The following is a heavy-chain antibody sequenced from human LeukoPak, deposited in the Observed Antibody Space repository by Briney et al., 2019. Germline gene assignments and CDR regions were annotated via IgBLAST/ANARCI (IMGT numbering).Heavy chain of an antibody. CDR3: ARGLMMAVAGRGEFHY. CDR1: GGXISSYY. J-gene: IGHJ4*02. Sequence: SETLSLTCTVSGGXISSYYCSWIRQPPGKGLEWIGYIYYSGSTNYNPSLKSRVTISVDTSKNQFSLKLSSVTAADTAVYYCARGLMMAVAGRGEFHYWGQGTLVTVSS. CDR2: IYYSGST. V-gene: IGHV4-59*01. D-gene: IGHD6-13*01.